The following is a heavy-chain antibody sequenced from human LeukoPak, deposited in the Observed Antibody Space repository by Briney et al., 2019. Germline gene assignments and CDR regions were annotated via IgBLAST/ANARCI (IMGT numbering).Heavy chain of an antibody. Sequence: SETLSLTCAVYGGSLSGYHWSWIRQPPGKGLEWIGEINHSGSTNYNPSLKSRVTISVDTSKNQFSLKLSSVTAADTAVYYCARVVVAPSYRYYYYGMDVWGQGTTVTVSS. CDR2: INHSGST. CDR1: GGSLSGYH. CDR3: ARVVVAPSYRYYYYGMDV. V-gene: IGHV4-34*01. D-gene: IGHD2-2*01. J-gene: IGHJ6*02.